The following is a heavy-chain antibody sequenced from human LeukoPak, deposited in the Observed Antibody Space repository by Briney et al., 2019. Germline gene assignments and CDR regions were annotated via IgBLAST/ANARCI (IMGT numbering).Heavy chain of an antibody. V-gene: IGHV3-9*01. J-gene: IGHJ4*02. CDR3: AKSGGGDILTGYNYLDF. Sequence: GRSLRLSCAASGFAFGDYAMHWVRQPPGKGLEWVSGINWNRGSIAYADPVKGRFTISRDNAKNSLYLQMNSLRVEDTALYYCAKSGGGDILTGYNYLDFWGQGTLVTVSS. D-gene: IGHD3-9*01. CDR2: INWNRGSI. CDR1: GFAFGDYA.